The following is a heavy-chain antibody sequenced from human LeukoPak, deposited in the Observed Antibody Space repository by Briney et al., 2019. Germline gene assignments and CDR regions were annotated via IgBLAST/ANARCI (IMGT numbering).Heavy chain of an antibody. J-gene: IGHJ4*02. CDR1: GVSIRGSNYY. CDR2: IHYSGTT. Sequence: SETLSLTCNVSGVSIRGSNYYWGLIRQPPGKGLQWIGSIHYSGTTYYNPSLKSRVTISVDTSKNQFSLKLSSVTAADTAVYYCARDSGYDYSAAYWGQGTLVTVSS. CDR3: ARDSGYDYSAAY. V-gene: IGHV4-39*07. D-gene: IGHD5-12*01.